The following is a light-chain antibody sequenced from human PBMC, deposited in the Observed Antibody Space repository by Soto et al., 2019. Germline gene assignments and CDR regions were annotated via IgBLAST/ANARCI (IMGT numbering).Light chain of an antibody. V-gene: IGLV1-40*01. CDR1: ISNIGAGYD. CDR3: QSYDSSLSAVV. J-gene: IGLJ3*02. CDR2: CNN. Sequence: QPVLTQPPSVSGAPGQRVTTSCIGSISNIGAGYDVHWYQQLPGKAPKLLISCNNNRPSGVPDRFSGSKSGTSASLAIAGLQAEDEADYYCQSYDSSLSAVVFGGGTKLTVL.